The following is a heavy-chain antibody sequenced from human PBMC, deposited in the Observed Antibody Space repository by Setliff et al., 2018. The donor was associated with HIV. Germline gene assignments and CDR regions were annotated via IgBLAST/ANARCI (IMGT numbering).Heavy chain of an antibody. D-gene: IGHD3-3*01. Sequence: ASVKVSCKASGYTFINYDISWVRQAPGQGLEWMGWISAYNAKTNYAQNLQGKVIMATDTSTSTAYMEVRSLTSDDTAVYFCARAPRGDFWSGKDYFDYWGQGTLVTVSS. CDR3: ARAPRGDFWSGKDYFDY. CDR1: GYTFINYD. J-gene: IGHJ4*02. CDR2: ISAYNAKT. V-gene: IGHV1-18*01.